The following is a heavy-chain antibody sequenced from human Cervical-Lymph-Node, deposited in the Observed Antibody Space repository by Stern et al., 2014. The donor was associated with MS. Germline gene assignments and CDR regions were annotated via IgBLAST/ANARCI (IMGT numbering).Heavy chain of an antibody. CDR3: ASNPVNSFGFVYRYFDF. Sequence: EVQLVESGGGLVQPGGSVRLSCAASGLTFSTYALSWVRQAPGKGLEWVSTITVSGGSTSSADSVKGRFTISRDNSKNTLYLHMSSLRAEDTAAYFCASNPVNSFGFVYRYFDFWGQGTLVTVSS. V-gene: IGHV3-23*04. CDR2: ITVSGGST. CDR1: GLTFSTYA. J-gene: IGHJ4*02. D-gene: IGHD5-18*01.